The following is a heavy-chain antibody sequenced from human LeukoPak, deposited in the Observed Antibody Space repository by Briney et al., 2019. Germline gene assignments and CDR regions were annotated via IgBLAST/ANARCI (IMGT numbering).Heavy chain of an antibody. J-gene: IGHJ5*02. CDR3: ARQGWFGEDIYNWFDP. D-gene: IGHD3-10*01. Sequence: PSETLSLTCTVSGGSISSSSYYWGWIRQPPGKGLEWIGSIYYSGSTYYNPSLKSRVTISVDTSKNQFSLKLSSVTAADTAVYYCARQGWFGEDIYNWFDPWGQGTLVTVSS. V-gene: IGHV4-39*01. CDR1: GGSISSSSYY. CDR2: IYYSGST.